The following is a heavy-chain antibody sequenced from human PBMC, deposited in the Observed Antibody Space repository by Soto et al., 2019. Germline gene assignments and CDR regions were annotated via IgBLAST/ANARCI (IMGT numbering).Heavy chain of an antibody. J-gene: IGHJ4*02. Sequence: PSETMCVTCTVSGGSISSYYWSWIRQPPGKGLEWIGYIYYSGSTNYNPSLKSRVTISVDTSKNQFSLKLSSVTAADTAVYYCARMVAGNYFDYWGQGTLVTVSS. D-gene: IGHD6-19*01. CDR2: IYYSGST. V-gene: IGHV4-59*01. CDR1: GGSISSYY. CDR3: ARMVAGNYFDY.